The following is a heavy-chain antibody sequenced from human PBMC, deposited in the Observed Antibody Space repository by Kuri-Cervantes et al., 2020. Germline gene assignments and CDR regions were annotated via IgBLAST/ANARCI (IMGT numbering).Heavy chain of an antibody. V-gene: IGHV3-7*01. J-gene: IGHJ4*02. CDR3: ARAVHQLLIDY. D-gene: IGHD2-2*01. Sequence: LSLTCAASGFTFSSYWMSWVRQAPGKGLEWVANIKQDGSEKYYVDSVKGRFTISRDNAKNSLYLQMSSLRDEDTAVYYCARAVHQLLIDYWGQGTLVTVSS. CDR1: GFTFSSYW. CDR2: IKQDGSEK.